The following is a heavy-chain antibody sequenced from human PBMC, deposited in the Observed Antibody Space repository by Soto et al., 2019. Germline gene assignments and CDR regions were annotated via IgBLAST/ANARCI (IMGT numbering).Heavy chain of an antibody. CDR1: GDTFNFYS. J-gene: IGHJ4*02. V-gene: IGHV1-69*02. CDR2: VNPILSMS. Sequence: QVQLVQSGAEVKSAGSSVKVSCKASGDTFNFYSINWVRQAPGLGLEWVGRVNPILSMSNYAQRFQGRVKMTVDTSRGKDYMELRSLRCEDAAIYYCASHYGSGYRAFDSWGQGALVTVSS. D-gene: IGHD3-10*01. CDR3: ASHYGSGYRAFDS.